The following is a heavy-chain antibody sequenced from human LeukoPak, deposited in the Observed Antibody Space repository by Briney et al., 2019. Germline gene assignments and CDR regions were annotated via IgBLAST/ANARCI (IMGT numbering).Heavy chain of an antibody. CDR2: IYPGGGVI. J-gene: IGHJ4*02. Sequence: PGGPLRLSCAASGLPLSDFYMIWFRRSPGRGLECVAYIYPGGGVIYYADSVKGRFTIFRDNTKNSLYLQMSSLRAEDTAIYYCARDYHNKGHDYWGPGTLVTVSS. CDR1: GLPLSDFY. CDR3: ARDYHNKGHDY. V-gene: IGHV3-11*01. D-gene: IGHD2/OR15-2a*01.